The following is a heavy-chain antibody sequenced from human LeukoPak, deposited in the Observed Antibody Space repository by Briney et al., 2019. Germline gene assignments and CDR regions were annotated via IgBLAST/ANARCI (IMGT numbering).Heavy chain of an antibody. V-gene: IGHV3-15*01. CDR3: TTDLFSGSYTGGYYFDY. J-gene: IGHJ4*02. D-gene: IGHD1-26*01. CDR1: GFTFSNAW. CDR2: IKSKTDGGTT. Sequence: GGSLRLSCAASGFTFSNAWMSWVRQAPGKGLEWVGRIKSKTDGGTTDYAAPVKGRFTISRDDSKNTLYLQMNSLKTEDTAVYYCTTDLFSGSYTGGYYFDYWGQGTLVTVSS.